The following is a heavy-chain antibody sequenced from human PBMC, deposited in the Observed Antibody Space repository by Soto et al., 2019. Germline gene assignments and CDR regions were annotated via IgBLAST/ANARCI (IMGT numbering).Heavy chain of an antibody. V-gene: IGHV3-33*01. CDR1: GFTFSSYG. J-gene: IGHJ6*02. CDR2: IWYDGSNK. CDR3: ARGSMVATVPYYYYGMDV. Sequence: QVQLVESGGGVIQPGRSLRLSCAASGFTFSSYGMHWVRQAPGKGLEWVAVIWYDGSNKYYADSVKGRFTISRDNSKNTLYLQMNSLRAEDTAVYYCARGSMVATVPYYYYGMDVWGQGTTFTVSS. D-gene: IGHD5-12*01.